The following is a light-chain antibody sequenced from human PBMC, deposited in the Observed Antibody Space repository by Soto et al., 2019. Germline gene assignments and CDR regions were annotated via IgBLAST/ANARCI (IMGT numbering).Light chain of an antibody. V-gene: IGKV1-39*01. J-gene: IGKJ4*01. Sequence: DIQLTQSPSSLSASIRDRVTITCRASQSISSYLNWLQQKPGKAPKVLIYAASSLQSGVPSRFSGSGSGTEFTLTNISLQPEAFATYYCQQTFSTLLSFGGGTKVEIK. CDR1: QSISSY. CDR3: QQTFSTLLS. CDR2: AAS.